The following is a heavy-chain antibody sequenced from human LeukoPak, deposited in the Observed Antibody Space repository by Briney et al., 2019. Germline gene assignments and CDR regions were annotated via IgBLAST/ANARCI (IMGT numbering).Heavy chain of an antibody. CDR3: ARHQAIYGSRSYIPIFDY. Sequence: SETLSLTCTVSGGSISSYYWSWIRQPPGKGLEWIGYVYYSGSTNYNPSLKSRVTISVDTSKNQFSLKLSSVTAADTAVYYCARHQAIYGSRSYIPIFDYWGQGTLVTVSS. CDR1: GGSISSYY. J-gene: IGHJ4*02. CDR2: VYYSGST. D-gene: IGHD3-10*01. V-gene: IGHV4-59*08.